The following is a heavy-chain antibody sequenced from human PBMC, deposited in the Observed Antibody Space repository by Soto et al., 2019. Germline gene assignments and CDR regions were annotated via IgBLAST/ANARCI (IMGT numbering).Heavy chain of an antibody. CDR2: INGDGSST. Sequence: GSLRLCCAASGFTFSNYWIHWVRQPPGKGLVWVSRINGDGSSTSYADSVKGRFTISRDNARNMLFLQVNSLRAEDTAVYFCVRAPAVSFDSWGQGTQVTVSS. J-gene: IGHJ4*02. D-gene: IGHD2-2*01. CDR1: GFTFSNYW. V-gene: IGHV3-74*01. CDR3: VRAPAVSFDS.